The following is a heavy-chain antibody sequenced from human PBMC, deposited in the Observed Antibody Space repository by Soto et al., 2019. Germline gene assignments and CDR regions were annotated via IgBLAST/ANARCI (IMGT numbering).Heavy chain of an antibody. J-gene: IGHJ5*02. CDR3: ARGIATGQLDP. CDR1: GYIFTTYT. V-gene: IGHV1-3*01. CDR2: INPVNGNT. D-gene: IGHD6-13*01. Sequence: QVQLVQSGAEVKKPGASVMLSCKASGYIFTTYTMNWVRQAPGQRLEWVGWINPVNGNTKSSQKFQDRVIITRDTSASTAYMELRSLRSEDTAVYYCARGIATGQLDPWGQGTLVIVSS.